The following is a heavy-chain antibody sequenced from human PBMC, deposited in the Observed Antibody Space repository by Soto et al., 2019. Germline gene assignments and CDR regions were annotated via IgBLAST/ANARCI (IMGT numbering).Heavy chain of an antibody. CDR1: GFTFSYYA. J-gene: IGHJ3*02. CDR3: AKGWSPNRGSRRDAFDI. V-gene: IGHV3-23*01. CDR2: ISGGVGGS. Sequence: GGSLRLSCAASGFTFSYYAMSWVRQAPGKGLDWVSAISGGVGGSYYADSVKGRFTISRDNARDTLYLQMNSLRDDDTAIYYCAKGWSPNRGSRRDAFDIWGQGTLVTVSS. D-gene: IGHD1-26*01.